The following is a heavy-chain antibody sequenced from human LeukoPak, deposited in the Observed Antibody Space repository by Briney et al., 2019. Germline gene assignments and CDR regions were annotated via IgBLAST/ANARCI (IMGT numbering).Heavy chain of an antibody. CDR3: AKSRRYHGSGSYIDS. V-gene: IGHV3-23*01. Sequence: TGGSLRLSCAASEFTFSNCAMNWVRQAPGKGLEWVSGISGSGGSTYYADSVKGRFTISRDNSKNTLYLQMNSLRAEDTAVFYCAKSRRYHGSGSYIDSWGQGTLVTVSS. D-gene: IGHD3-10*01. CDR2: ISGSGGST. J-gene: IGHJ4*02. CDR1: EFTFSNCA.